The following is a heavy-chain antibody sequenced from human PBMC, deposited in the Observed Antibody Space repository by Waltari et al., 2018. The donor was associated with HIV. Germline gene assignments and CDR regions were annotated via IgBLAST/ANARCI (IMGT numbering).Heavy chain of an antibody. CDR1: GFHFSRYW. CDR2: IKPDGTQT. Sequence: EVRLVEYGGGLGQHGRSLSLPCAGSGFHFSRYWMHWVRQTPGKGLEWVSRIKPDGTQTDYADSVKGRFTISRDNAKSTLHLQLNALGVEDTALYFCTGDTFGNDDFWGQGVLVTVSS. V-gene: IGHV3-74*01. J-gene: IGHJ4*02. CDR3: TGDTFGNDDF. D-gene: IGHD1-1*01.